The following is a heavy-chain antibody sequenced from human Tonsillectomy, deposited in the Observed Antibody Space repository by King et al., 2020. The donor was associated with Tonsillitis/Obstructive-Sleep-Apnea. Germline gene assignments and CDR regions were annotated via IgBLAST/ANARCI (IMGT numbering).Heavy chain of an antibody. D-gene: IGHD2-2*02. J-gene: IGHJ3*02. CDR2: ISSSGSTI. V-gene: IGHV3-48*03. Sequence: VQLVESGGGLVQPGGSLRLSCAASGFTFSSYEMNWVRQAPGKGLEWVSYISSSGSTIYYADSVKGRFTISRDNTKNSLYLQMNSLRAEDAAVYYCARVGCSSTSYYTIDAFDIWGQGTMVTVSS. CDR1: GFTFSSYE. CDR3: ARVGCSSTSYYTIDAFDI.